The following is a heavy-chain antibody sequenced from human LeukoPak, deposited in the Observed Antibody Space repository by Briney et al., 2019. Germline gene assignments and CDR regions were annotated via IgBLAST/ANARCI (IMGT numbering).Heavy chain of an antibody. Sequence: GASVKVSCKASGYTFTSYGISWVRQAPGQGLEWMGWISAYNGNTNYAQKLQGRVTMTTDTSTSTAYMELRSLRSDDTAVYYCAREGEIVVVPAAHPPDYWGQGTLVTVSS. CDR3: AREGEIVVVPAAHPPDY. J-gene: IGHJ4*02. V-gene: IGHV1-18*01. D-gene: IGHD2-2*01. CDR1: GYTFTSYG. CDR2: ISAYNGNT.